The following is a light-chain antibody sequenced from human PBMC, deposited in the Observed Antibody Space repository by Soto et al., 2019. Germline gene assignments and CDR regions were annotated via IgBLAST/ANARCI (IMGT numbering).Light chain of an antibody. V-gene: IGLV2-14*01. CDR1: SSDVGGYNY. J-gene: IGLJ1*01. CDR2: DVS. Sequence: QSALTQPASVSGSPGQSITISCTGTSSDVGGYNYVSWYQQHPGKAPKVIIYDVSNRPSGISNRFSGSKSGNTAYLTISGLQAEDEADYYCSSYTSSYTLLFGSGTKVTVL. CDR3: SSYTSSYTLL.